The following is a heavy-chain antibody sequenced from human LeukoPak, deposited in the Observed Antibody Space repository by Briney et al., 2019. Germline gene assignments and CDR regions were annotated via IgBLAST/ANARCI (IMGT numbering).Heavy chain of an antibody. Sequence: SVKVSCKASGYTFTGYYMHWVRQAPGQGLEWMGWINPNSGGTNYAQKFQGRVTMTRDTSISTAYMELSRLRSDDTAVYYCAMGDGYCSSTSCSNTFDYWGQGTLVTVSS. D-gene: IGHD2-2*01. CDR3: AMGDGYCSSTSCSNTFDY. CDR2: INPNSGGT. J-gene: IGHJ4*02. V-gene: IGHV1-2*02. CDR1: GYTFTGYY.